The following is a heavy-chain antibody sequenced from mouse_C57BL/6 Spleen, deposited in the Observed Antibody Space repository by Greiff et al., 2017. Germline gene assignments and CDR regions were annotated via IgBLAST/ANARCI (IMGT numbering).Heavy chain of an antibody. CDR3: ARNYDDDGSYWYFDV. CDR1: GYTFTSYW. Sequence: QVQLQQPGAELVMPGASVKLSCKASGYTFTSYWMHWVKQRPGQGLEWIGEIDPSDSYTNYNQKFKGKSTLTVDKSSSTAYMQLSSLTSEDSAVYYCARNYDDDGSYWYFDVWGTGTTVTVSS. CDR2: IDPSDSYT. V-gene: IGHV1-69*01. J-gene: IGHJ1*03. D-gene: IGHD2-4*01.